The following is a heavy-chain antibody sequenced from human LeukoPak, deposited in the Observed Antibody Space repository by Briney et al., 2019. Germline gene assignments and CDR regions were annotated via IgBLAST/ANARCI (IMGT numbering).Heavy chain of an antibody. J-gene: IGHJ4*02. D-gene: IGHD2-15*01. Sequence: PSETLSLTCTVSGGSISSYYWSWIRQPPGKGLEWIGYIYYSGSTNYNPSLKSRVTISVDTSKNQFSLKLSSVTAADTAVYYCARLSEYCSGGSCFEPTFFDYWGQGTLVTVSS. CDR1: GGSISSYY. CDR3: ARLSEYCSGGSCFEPTFFDY. V-gene: IGHV4-59*08. CDR2: IYYSGST.